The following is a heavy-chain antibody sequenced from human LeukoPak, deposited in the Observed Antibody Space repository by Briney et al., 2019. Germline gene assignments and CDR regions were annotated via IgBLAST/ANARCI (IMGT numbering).Heavy chain of an antibody. D-gene: IGHD4-17*01. J-gene: IGHJ5*02. CDR2: IWYDGSNK. CDR3: AKLMYDYGDLRNWFDP. CDR1: GFTFSSYG. V-gene: IGHV3-33*06. Sequence: PGRSLRLSCAASGFTFSSYGMHWVRQAPGKGLEWVAVIWYDGSNKYYADSVKGRFTISRDNSKNTLYLQMNSLRAEDTAVYYCAKLMYDYGDLRNWFDPWGQGTLVTVSS.